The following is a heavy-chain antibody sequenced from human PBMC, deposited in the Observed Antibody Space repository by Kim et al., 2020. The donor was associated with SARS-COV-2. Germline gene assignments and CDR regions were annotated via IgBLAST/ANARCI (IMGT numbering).Heavy chain of an antibody. Sequence: ASVKVSCKASGYTFTGYYMHWVRQAPGQGLEWMGRINPNSGGTNYAQKFQGRVTMTRDTSISTAYMELSRLRSDDTAVYYCARESDLRVGGIDSWGQGTLVTVSS. J-gene: IGHJ4*02. CDR2: INPNSGGT. CDR3: ARESDLRVGGIDS. D-gene: IGHD3-3*01. CDR1: GYTFTGYY. V-gene: IGHV1-2*06.